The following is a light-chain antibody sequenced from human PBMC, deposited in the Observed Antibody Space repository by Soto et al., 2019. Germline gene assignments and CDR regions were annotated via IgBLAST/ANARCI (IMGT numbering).Light chain of an antibody. Sequence: DIQMTQSPSSLSASVGDRVTIICRASQSISAYLNWYQQKPGKAPKFLIYAASTLESGVPSRFSGRGSGTNFSLTISSLQPEDFATYYCQQSYSKSPYTFGVGTKVDI. CDR1: QSISAY. CDR2: AAS. V-gene: IGKV1-39*01. J-gene: IGKJ4*01. CDR3: QQSYSKSPYT.